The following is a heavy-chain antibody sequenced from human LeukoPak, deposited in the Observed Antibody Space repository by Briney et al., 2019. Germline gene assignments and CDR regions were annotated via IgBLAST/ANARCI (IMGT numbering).Heavy chain of an antibody. CDR3: TCADTAMAGYYYYGMDV. CDR1: GFTFGDYA. CDR2: IRSKAYGGTT. D-gene: IGHD5-18*01. V-gene: IGHV3-49*03. Sequence: GGSLRLSCTASGFTFGDYAMSWFRQAPGKGLEWVGFIRSKAYGGTTEYAASVKGRFTISRDDSKSIAYLQMNSLKTEDTAVYYCTCADTAMAGYYYYGMDVWGQGTTVTVSS. J-gene: IGHJ6*02.